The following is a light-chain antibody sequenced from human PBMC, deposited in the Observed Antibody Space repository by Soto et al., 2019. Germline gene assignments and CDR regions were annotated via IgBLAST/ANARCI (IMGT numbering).Light chain of an antibody. CDR1: QSVSNN. J-gene: IGKJ1*01. Sequence: EVVMTQSPATLSVSPGERATLSCRASQSVSNNLAWYQQKPGQAPRLLMYAASTRATGIPARFSGSRSGTEFTLTISSLQSEDFAVYYCQQYNNWPRTFGQGTKVKIK. CDR3: QQYNNWPRT. V-gene: IGKV3-15*01. CDR2: AAS.